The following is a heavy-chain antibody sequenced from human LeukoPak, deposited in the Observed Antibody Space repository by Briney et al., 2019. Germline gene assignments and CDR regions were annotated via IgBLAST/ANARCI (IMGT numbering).Heavy chain of an antibody. CDR3: ARGGYYGSGNDFRFDP. V-gene: IGHV4-59*01. D-gene: IGHD3-10*01. J-gene: IGHJ5*02. CDR1: GGSISSYY. CDR2: IHYTGST. Sequence: SETPSLTCTVSGGSISSYYWSWIWQSPGKGLECIGYIHYTGSTNYNPSLKSRVTISVETSKNQFSLKLKSVTAADTAVYYCARGGYYGSGNDFRFDPWGQGTLVTVSS.